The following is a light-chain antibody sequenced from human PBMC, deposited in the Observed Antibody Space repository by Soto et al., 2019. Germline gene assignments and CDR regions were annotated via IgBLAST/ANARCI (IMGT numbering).Light chain of an antibody. CDR3: AAWDDSLNANWV. CDR2: SNN. V-gene: IGLV1-44*01. Sequence: QSVLTQPPSASGTPGQRVTISCSGSSSNIGSNTVNWYQQLPGTAPKLLIYSNNQRPSGVPDRFSGSKSGTSASLAISGLQSEDEADYYCAAWDDSLNANWVFGGGTKLTV. CDR1: SSNIGSNT. J-gene: IGLJ3*02.